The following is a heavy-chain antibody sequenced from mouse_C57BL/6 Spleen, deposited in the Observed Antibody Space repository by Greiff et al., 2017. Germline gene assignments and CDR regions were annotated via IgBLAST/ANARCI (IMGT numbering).Heavy chain of an antibody. J-gene: IGHJ3*01. CDR2: ISSGSSTI. Sequence: DVMLVESGGGLVKPGGSLKLSCAASGFTFSDYGMHWVRQAPEKGLEWVAYISSGSSTIYYADTVKGRFTISRDNAKNTLFLQMTSLRSEDKDIYYCASAYYSNPAWFAYWGQGTLVTVSA. CDR3: ASAYYSNPAWFAY. V-gene: IGHV5-17*01. D-gene: IGHD2-5*01. CDR1: GFTFSDYG.